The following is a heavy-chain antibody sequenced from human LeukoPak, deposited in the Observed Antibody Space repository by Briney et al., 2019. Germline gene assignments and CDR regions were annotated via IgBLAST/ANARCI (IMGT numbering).Heavy chain of an antibody. CDR3: APRVRGGSYYYDY. CDR2: ISYDGSKK. J-gene: IGHJ4*02. CDR1: GFTFSNYA. D-gene: IGHD1-26*01. V-gene: IGHV3-30*04. Sequence: PGGSLRLSCAASGFTFSNYAMHWVRQAPGKGLEWVAVISYDGSKKYYADSVKGRFTISRDNSKNTLYLQMNSLRAEDTAVYYCAPRVRGGSYYYDYWGQGTLVTVSS.